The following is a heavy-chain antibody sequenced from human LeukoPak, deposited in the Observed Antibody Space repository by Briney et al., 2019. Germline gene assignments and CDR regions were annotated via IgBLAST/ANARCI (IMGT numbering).Heavy chain of an antibody. CDR1: GGSISSSNW. CDR2: IYHSGST. V-gene: IGHV4-4*02. CDR3: ARNRWDILTDYSYYYYYYYMDV. Sequence: PSETLSLTCAVSGGSISSSNWWSWIRQPPGKGLEWIGEIYHSGSTNYNPSLKSRVTISVDKSKTQFSLKLSSVTAADTAVYYCARNRWDILTDYSYYYYYYYMDVWGKGTTVTISS. J-gene: IGHJ6*03. D-gene: IGHD3-9*01.